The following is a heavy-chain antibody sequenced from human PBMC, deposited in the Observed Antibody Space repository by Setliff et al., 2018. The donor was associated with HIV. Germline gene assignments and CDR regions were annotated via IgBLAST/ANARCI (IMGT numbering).Heavy chain of an antibody. CDR3: ARLGTGNADHY. Sequence: SVKVSCKASGDTFSSYALSWVRQAPGQGLEWMGGIIPIFATANYAQKFKGRVTITADESMTTAYMELSSLRSEDTAVYYCARLGTGNADHYWGQGTRVTVSS. J-gene: IGHJ4*02. CDR1: GDTFSSYA. D-gene: IGHD1-1*01. CDR2: IIPIFATA. V-gene: IGHV1-69*13.